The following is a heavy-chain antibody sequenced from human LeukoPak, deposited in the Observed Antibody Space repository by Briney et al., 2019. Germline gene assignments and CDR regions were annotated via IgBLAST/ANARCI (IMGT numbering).Heavy chain of an antibody. D-gene: IGHD6-19*01. CDR1: GYTFNSYD. CDR2: MNPNSGNT. V-gene: IGHV1-8*01. CDR3: ARVRGGEDSSGWYEFDY. Sequence: ASVKVSCKASGYTFNSYDIHWVRQATGQGLEWMGWMNPNSGNTGYAQKFQGRVTMTRNTSISTAYMELSSLRSEDTAVYYCARVRGGEDSSGWYEFDYWGQGTLVTVSS. J-gene: IGHJ4*02.